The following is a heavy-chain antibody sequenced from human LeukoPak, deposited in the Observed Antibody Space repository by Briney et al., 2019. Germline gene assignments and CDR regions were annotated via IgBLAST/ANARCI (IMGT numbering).Heavy chain of an antibody. CDR1: GFTFSSYA. CDR3: TKGGYTTYFDY. V-gene: IGHV3-23*01. Sequence: GGSLRLSCAASGFTFSSYAMTWVSQAPGKGLEWVSTIRATAGTTYYEDSVKGRFTISRDNPKNTQWLQMNSLRVEDTAVYYCTKGGYTTYFDYWGQGTLVTVSS. J-gene: IGHJ4*02. CDR2: IRATAGTT. D-gene: IGHD6-13*01.